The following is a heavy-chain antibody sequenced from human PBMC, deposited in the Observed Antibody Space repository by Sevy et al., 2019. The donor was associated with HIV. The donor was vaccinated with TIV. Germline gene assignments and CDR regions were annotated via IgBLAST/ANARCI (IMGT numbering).Heavy chain of an antibody. CDR3: AKDNPGESDRFGELLPAYGMDV. D-gene: IGHD3-10*01. J-gene: IGHJ6*02. CDR2: ISWDGGST. Sequence: GGSLRLSCAASGFTFDDYTMHWVRQAPGKGLEWVSLISWDGGSTYYADSVKGRFTISRDNSKNSLYLQMNSLRTEDTALYSCAKDNPGESDRFGELLPAYGMDVWGQGTTVTVSS. V-gene: IGHV3-43*01. CDR1: GFTFDDYT.